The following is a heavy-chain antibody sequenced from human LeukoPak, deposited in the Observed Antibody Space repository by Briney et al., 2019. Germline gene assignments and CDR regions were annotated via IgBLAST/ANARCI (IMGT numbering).Heavy chain of an antibody. CDR3: ASNAGFGELNSPPYYYFDY. V-gene: IGHV1-69*05. J-gene: IGHJ4*02. CDR2: IIPIFGTA. Sequence: SVKVSCKASGGTFSSYAISWVRQAPGLRLEWMGGIIPIFGTANYAQKLQGRVTITTDESTSTAYMEQSSLRSEDTAVYYCASNAGFGELNSPPYYYFDYWGQGTLVTVSS. CDR1: GGTFSSYA. D-gene: IGHD3-10*01.